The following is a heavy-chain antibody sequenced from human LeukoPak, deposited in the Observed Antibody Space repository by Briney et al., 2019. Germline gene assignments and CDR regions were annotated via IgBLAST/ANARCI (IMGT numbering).Heavy chain of an antibody. CDR2: ISHSGSV. Sequence: PSETLSLTCTVSGGSVSNHYWSWIRQSPGKGLEWIGYISHSGSVNYNPSLKSRVTMSVDTSKNQFSLKLSSVTAADTAVYYCARVKGREGSTVIIDYWGQGTLVTVSS. CDR3: ARVKGREGSTVIIDY. V-gene: IGHV4-59*02. J-gene: IGHJ4*02. D-gene: IGHD3-10*01. CDR1: GGSVSNHY.